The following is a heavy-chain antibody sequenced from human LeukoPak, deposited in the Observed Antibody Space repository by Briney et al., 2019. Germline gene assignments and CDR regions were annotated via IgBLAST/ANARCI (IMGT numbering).Heavy chain of an antibody. Sequence: SETPSLTCTVSGGSIRSYYWSWIRQPPGKGLEWIGYIYDSGSTNYNPSLKSRVTISVDTSKNQFSLKLSSVTAADSAVYYCARHYYDRSDSYSFDYWGQGTLVTVSS. V-gene: IGHV4-59*08. CDR1: GGSIRSYY. J-gene: IGHJ4*02. CDR2: IYDSGST. CDR3: ARHYYDRSDSYSFDY. D-gene: IGHD3-22*01.